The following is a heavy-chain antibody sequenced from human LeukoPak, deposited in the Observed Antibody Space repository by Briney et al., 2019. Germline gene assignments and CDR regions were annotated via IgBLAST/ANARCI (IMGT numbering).Heavy chain of an antibody. CDR3: ARDPNWGWGYFDY. Sequence: GGSLRLSCAASGFTFSSYGMHWVRQAPGKGLEWVAVISYDGSNKYYADSVKGRFTISRDNSKNTLYLQMNSLRAEDTAVYYCARDPNWGWGYFDYWGQGTLVTVSS. D-gene: IGHD7-27*01. J-gene: IGHJ4*02. CDR1: GFTFSSYG. CDR2: ISYDGSNK. V-gene: IGHV3-30*03.